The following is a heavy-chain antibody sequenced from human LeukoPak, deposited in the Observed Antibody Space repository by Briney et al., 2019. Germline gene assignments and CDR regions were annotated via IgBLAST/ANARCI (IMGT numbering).Heavy chain of an antibody. V-gene: IGHV3-30*18. D-gene: IGHD5-18*01. J-gene: IGHJ4*02. CDR3: AKEQGYTYGHSFDY. CDR1: GFTFGSYG. Sequence: GGSLRLSCEASGFTFGSYGMHWVRQAPGKGLEWVALISYDGSNEYYGDSVKGRFTISRDNSKSTLYLQMNSLRAEDTAVYYCAKEQGYTYGHSFDYWGQGTLVTVSS. CDR2: ISYDGSNE.